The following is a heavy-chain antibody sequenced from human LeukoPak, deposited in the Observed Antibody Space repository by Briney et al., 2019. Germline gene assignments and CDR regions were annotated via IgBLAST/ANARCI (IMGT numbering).Heavy chain of an antibody. J-gene: IGHJ6*02. V-gene: IGHV4-39*07. Sequence: SETLSLTCTVSGGSISSSFYYWGWIRQPPGKGLEWIGSIYHSGSTYYNPSLKSRVTISVDTSKNQFSLKLSSVTAADTAVYYCARVKHGMDVWGQGTTVTVSS. D-gene: IGHD3-22*01. CDR1: GGSISSSFYY. CDR3: ARVKHGMDV. CDR2: IYHSGST.